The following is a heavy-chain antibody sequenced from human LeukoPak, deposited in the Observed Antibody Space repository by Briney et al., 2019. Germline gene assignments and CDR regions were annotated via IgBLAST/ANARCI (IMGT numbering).Heavy chain of an antibody. CDR2: ISWDGIST. D-gene: IGHD6-13*01. V-gene: IGHV3-43*01. Sequence: PGGSLRLSCAASGFTFHDYTMHWVRQAPGKGLECISVISWDGISTYYADSVKGRFTIARDNNKNSLYLQMNSLRTEDTALYYCAKDGIGSSNWYYFDYWGQGTLVTVSS. CDR1: GFTFHDYT. CDR3: AKDGIGSSNWYYFDY. J-gene: IGHJ4*02.